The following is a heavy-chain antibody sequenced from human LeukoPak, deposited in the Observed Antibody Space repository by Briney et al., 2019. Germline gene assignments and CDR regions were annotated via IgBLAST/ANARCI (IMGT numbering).Heavy chain of an antibody. Sequence: ASVKVSCKASGYTFTGYYMHWVRQAPGQGLEWMGRINPNSGGTNYAQKFQGRATMTRDTSISTAYMELSRLRSDDTAVYYCARDRAAAGWFDPWGQGTLVTVSS. CDR2: INPNSGGT. CDR3: ARDRAAAGWFDP. V-gene: IGHV1-2*06. J-gene: IGHJ5*02. D-gene: IGHD6-13*01. CDR1: GYTFTGYY.